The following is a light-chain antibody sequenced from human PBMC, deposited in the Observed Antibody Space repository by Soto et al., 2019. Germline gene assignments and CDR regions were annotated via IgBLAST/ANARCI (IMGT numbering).Light chain of an antibody. Sequence: QSALTQPASVSGSPGQSITISCTGTSSDVGSYNLVSWYQQHPGKAPKLMIYEVSERPSGVSNRFSGSKSGNTASLTISGLQAEDEADYYCCSYATPRLFGGGTKLTAL. CDR3: CSYATPRL. V-gene: IGLV2-23*02. J-gene: IGLJ2*01. CDR1: SSDVGSYNL. CDR2: EVS.